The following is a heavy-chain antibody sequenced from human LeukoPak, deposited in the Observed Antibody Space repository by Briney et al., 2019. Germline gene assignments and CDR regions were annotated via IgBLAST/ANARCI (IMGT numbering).Heavy chain of an antibody. J-gene: IGHJ5*02. Sequence: GASVKVSCKASGYTFTSYDINWVRQATGQGLEWMGWMNPTSGNTAYAQKFQGRVTITRNASISTAYTELSSLRSEDTAVYYCARGRSMWYYDSSGYYTTSSEYNWFDPWGQGTLVTVSS. V-gene: IGHV1-8*03. CDR1: GYTFTSYD. D-gene: IGHD3-22*01. CDR2: MNPTSGNT. CDR3: ARGRSMWYYDSSGYYTTSSEYNWFDP.